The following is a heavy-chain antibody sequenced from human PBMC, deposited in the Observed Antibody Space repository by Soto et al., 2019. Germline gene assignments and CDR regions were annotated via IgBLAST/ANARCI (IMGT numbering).Heavy chain of an antibody. D-gene: IGHD2-15*01. CDR1: GFTFNHYA. Sequence: GSLRLSCAASGFTFNHYAMSWVRQAPGKGLEWVSIIIANGGTFYADSVKGRFTISRDNSKNTVYLQMSSLRVEDTAIYYCAKDYTVAADPSTVILFDXWGQGALVTVSX. V-gene: IGHV3-23*01. CDR2: IIANGGT. CDR3: AKDYTVAADPSTVILFDX. J-gene: IGHJ4*02.